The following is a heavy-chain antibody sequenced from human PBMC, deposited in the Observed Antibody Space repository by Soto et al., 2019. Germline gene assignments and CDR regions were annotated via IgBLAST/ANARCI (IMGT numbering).Heavy chain of an antibody. V-gene: IGHV1-2*02. D-gene: IGHD5-12*01. Sequence: ASVKVSCKASGYTFTGYYMHWVRQAPGQGLEWMGWINPNSGGTNYAQKFQGRVTMTRDTSISTAYMELSRLRSDDTAVYYCARDRGYSGYGGNYYYYGMDVWGQGTTVTVSS. CDR3: ARDRGYSGYGGNYYYYGMDV. CDR1: GYTFTGYY. J-gene: IGHJ6*02. CDR2: INPNSGGT.